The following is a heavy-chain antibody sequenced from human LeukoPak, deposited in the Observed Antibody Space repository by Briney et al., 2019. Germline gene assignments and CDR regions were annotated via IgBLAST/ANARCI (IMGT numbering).Heavy chain of an antibody. D-gene: IGHD5-12*01. J-gene: IGHJ4*02. Sequence: QPGGSLRLSCAASGFTYNTYGMSWVRQAPGKGLEWVSGISASGGSTYYADSVKGRFTISRDNFKNTLYLQLNSLRAEDTAVYYCAKYVIQQLRSSGYDYFDYWGQGTLVTVSS. CDR3: AKYVIQQLRSSGYDYFDY. CDR2: ISASGGST. V-gene: IGHV3-23*01. CDR1: GFTYNTYG.